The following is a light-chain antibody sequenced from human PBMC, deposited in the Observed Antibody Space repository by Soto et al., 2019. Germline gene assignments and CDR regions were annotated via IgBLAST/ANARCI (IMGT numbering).Light chain of an antibody. CDR2: DAS. CDR1: QSVNTW. CDR3: QQYNTYPWT. Sequence: DIQMTQSPSTLSTSVRDRVTITCRASQSVNTWLAWYQHIPGKAPKLLIYDASTLQRGVPSRFSGSGSGTEFTLNISSLQPEDSAIYSCQQYNTYPWTFGQGTRV. V-gene: IGKV1-5*01. J-gene: IGKJ1*01.